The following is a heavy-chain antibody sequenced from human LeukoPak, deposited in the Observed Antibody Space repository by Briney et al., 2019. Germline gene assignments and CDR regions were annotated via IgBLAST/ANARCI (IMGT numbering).Heavy chain of an antibody. J-gene: IGHJ4*02. V-gene: IGHV1-2*06. CDR3: ARDYGGNSEFDY. D-gene: IGHD4-23*01. CDR1: GYTFTGYY. CDR2: INPNSGGT. Sequence: GASVKVSCKASGYTFTGYYMHWVRQAPGQGLEWMGRINPNSGGTNYAQKFQGRVTMTRDTSISTAYMELSRLRSDDTAVYYCARDYGGNSEFDYWGQGTLVTVSS.